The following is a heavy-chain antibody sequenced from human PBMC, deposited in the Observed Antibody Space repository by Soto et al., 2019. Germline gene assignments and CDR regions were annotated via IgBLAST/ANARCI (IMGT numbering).Heavy chain of an antibody. J-gene: IGHJ6*03. Sequence: QVQLVQSGAEVKKPGASVKVSCKASGYTFTSYGISWVRQAPGQGLEWMGWISAYNGNTNYAQKLQGRVTMTTDTATRAAYMELRSRRSDDTAVYYCAIGLQRYDYYMDVWGKGTTVTVSS. CDR1: GYTFTSYG. CDR2: ISAYNGNT. V-gene: IGHV1-18*01. CDR3: AIGLQRYDYYMDV.